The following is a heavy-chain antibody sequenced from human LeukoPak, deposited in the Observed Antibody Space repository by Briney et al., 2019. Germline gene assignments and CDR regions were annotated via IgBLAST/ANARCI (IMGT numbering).Heavy chain of an antibody. D-gene: IGHD5-12*01. CDR2: ISASSNSI. CDR1: GFTLNTYT. J-gene: IGHJ4*02. CDR3: AKTYSGYNYFDY. V-gene: IGHV3-48*01. Sequence: GGSLRLSCAASGFTLNTYTMNWVRQAPGKGLEWISSISASSNSIEYADSVEGRFTISRDNSKNMLYLQMSSLRADDTAVYYCAKTYSGYNYFDYWGQGTLVPVSS.